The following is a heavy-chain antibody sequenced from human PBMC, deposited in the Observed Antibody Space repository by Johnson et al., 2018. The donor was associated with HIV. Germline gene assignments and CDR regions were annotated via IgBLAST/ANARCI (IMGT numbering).Heavy chain of an antibody. CDR2: IRNKANTYAT. J-gene: IGHJ3*02. V-gene: IGHV3-73*01. CDR1: GFTFDDYG. CDR3: ARDGSQLADAFDI. Sequence: VQLVESGGGVVRPGGSLRLSCAASGFTFDDYGMSWVRQVPGKGLEWVGRIRNKANTYATAYAASVNGRFTISRDDSTNTLSLQMNSLRAEATAVYYCARDGSQLADAFDIWGQGTMVTVSS. D-gene: IGHD6-6*01.